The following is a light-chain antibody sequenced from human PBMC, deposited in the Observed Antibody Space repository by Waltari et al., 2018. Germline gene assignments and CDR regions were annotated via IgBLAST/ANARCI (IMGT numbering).Light chain of an antibody. V-gene: IGKV4-1*01. CDR1: QSVLHTNNKDY. CDR3: QQYYSTPNT. Sequence: DIVMTQSPDSLGVSLGERATINCKSSQSVLHTNNKDYLAWSQQKPGQPPKLLIYWASTREFGVPDRFSGSGSGTSFTLTISSLQAEDVAVYYCQQYYSTPNTFGQGTKLEIK. J-gene: IGKJ2*01. CDR2: WAS.